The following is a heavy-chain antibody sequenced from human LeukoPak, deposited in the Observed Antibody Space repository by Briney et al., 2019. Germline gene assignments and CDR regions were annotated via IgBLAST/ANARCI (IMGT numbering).Heavy chain of an antibody. J-gene: IGHJ6*04. V-gene: IGHV3-74*01. CDR1: GLTFSSHW. CDR3: ARDPPGYYYGRDV. CDR2: INSDGSST. Sequence: GGSLRLSCAASGLTFSSHWMHWVRQAPGKGLVWVSRINSDGSSTSYADSVKGRFTISRDNAKNTLYLQMNSLRAEDTAVYYCARDPPGYYYGRDVGAKGPTVTVPS.